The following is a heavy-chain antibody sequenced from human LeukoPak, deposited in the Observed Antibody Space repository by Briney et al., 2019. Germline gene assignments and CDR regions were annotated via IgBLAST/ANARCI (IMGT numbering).Heavy chain of an antibody. J-gene: IGHJ3*02. CDR1: GFTFSSYS. V-gene: IGHV3-21*01. D-gene: IGHD3-22*01. Sequence: PGGSLRLSCAASGFTFSSYSMNWVRQAPGKGLEWVSSISSSSSYIYYADSVKGRFTISRDNAKNSLYLQMNSLRAEDTAVCYCARDTAKEYYYDSSGRANAFDIWGQGTMVTVSS. CDR2: ISSSSSYI. CDR3: ARDTAKEYYYDSSGRANAFDI.